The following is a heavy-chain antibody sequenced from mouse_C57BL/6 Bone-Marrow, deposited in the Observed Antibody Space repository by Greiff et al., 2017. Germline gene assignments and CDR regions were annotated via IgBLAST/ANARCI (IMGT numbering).Heavy chain of an antibody. V-gene: IGHV14-4*01. Sequence: VQLKESGAELVRPGASVKLSCTASGFNIKDDYMHWVKQRPEQGLEWIGWIDPANGDTEYASKFQGKATITADTSSNTAYLQLSSLTSEDTAVYYCTTAGGRSYAMDYWGQGTSVTVSS. J-gene: IGHJ4*01. D-gene: IGHD1-1*01. CDR1: GFNIKDDY. CDR2: IDPANGDT. CDR3: TTAGGRSYAMDY.